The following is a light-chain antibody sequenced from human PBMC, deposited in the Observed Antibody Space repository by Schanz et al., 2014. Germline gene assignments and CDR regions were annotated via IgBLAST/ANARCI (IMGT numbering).Light chain of an antibody. CDR3: SSYTSSSTDVL. CDR1: SRDVGGYKY. J-gene: IGLJ2*01. V-gene: IGLV2-14*01. CDR2: DVS. Sequence: QSVLTQPASVSGSPGQSITISCTGSSRDVGGYKYVSWYQQHPGKAPKLMIYDVSNRPSGVSNRFSGSKSGNTASLTISGLQAEDEADYYCSSYTSSSTDVLFGGGTKLTV.